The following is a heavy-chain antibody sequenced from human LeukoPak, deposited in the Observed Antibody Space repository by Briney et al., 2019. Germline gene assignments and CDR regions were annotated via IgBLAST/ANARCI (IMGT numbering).Heavy chain of an antibody. CDR1: GYTFTGYY. CDR2: INPNSGGT. D-gene: IGHD3-22*01. CDR3: ARGNYYDSSGYWALGAFDI. Sequence: ASVKVCCKASGYTFTGYYMHWVRQAPGQGLEWMGWINPNSGGTNYAQKFQGRVTMTRDTSISTAYMELSRLRSDDTAVYYCARGNYYDSSGYWALGAFDIWGQGTMVTVSS. J-gene: IGHJ3*02. V-gene: IGHV1-2*02.